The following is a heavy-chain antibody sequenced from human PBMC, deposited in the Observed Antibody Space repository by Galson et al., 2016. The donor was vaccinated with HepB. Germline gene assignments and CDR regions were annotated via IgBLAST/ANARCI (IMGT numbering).Heavy chain of an antibody. V-gene: IGHV3-30-3*01. D-gene: IGHD4-17*01. CDR3: ARPFGDYSHYYYYGMDV. CDR2: ISYDGIHN. Sequence: SLRLSCAASGFSFSTYAMHWVRQAPGKGLEWVAVISYDGIHNYYADSVRGRFPISRDNSKNTLYVQMNSLRAEDKAVYYCARPFGDYSHYYYYGMDVWGQGASVIVSS. J-gene: IGHJ6*02. CDR1: GFSFSTYA.